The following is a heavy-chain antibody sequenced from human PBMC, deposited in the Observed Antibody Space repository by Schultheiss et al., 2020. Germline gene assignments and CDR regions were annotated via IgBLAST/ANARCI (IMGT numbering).Heavy chain of an antibody. CDR1: GDSISSYY. CDR3: ASVVGD. J-gene: IGHJ4*02. Sequence: SATLSLTCTVSGDSISSYYWSWIRQPPGKGLECVGFVHHSGSTNYCPSLKGRVSMSLDTSKSQFSLKVTSVTAADTAVYHCASVVGDWGQGTLGTVSS. V-gene: IGHV4-59*01. CDR2: VHHSGST. D-gene: IGHD2-15*01.